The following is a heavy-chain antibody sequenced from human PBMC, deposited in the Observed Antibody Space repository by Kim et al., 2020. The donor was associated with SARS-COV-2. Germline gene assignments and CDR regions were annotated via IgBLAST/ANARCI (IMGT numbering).Heavy chain of an antibody. D-gene: IGHD3-10*01. CDR1: GGSISSSNW. CDR3: ARGGTMVRGRTKDYHYY. Sequence: SETLSLTCGVSGGSISSSNWWSWVRQPPGKVLAWIGEIYHSGSTNYNPSLNSRVPISVDKSKNQFSLKLSSVTAADTAVYYCARGGTMVRGRTKDYHYY. V-gene: IGHV4-4*02. J-gene: IGHJ6*03. CDR2: IYHSGST.